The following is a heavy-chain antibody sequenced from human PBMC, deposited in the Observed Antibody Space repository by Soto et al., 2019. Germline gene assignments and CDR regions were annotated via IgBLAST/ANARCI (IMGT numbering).Heavy chain of an antibody. CDR3: ARDPSTDILPWFASAGGDY. CDR2: ISGSSTYI. CDR1: GFTFSSCS. Sequence: PGGSLRLSCAASGFTFSSCSLNWFRQAPGKGLEWVSSISGSSTYIYYADSVKGRFTISRDNAKNSLFLQMNSLRAEDTGVYFCARDPSTDILPWFASAGGDYWGPGTLVTVSS. D-gene: IGHD3-10*01. J-gene: IGHJ4*02. V-gene: IGHV3-21*01.